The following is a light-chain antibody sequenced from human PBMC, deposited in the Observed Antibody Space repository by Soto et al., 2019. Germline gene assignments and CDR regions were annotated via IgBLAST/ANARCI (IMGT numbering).Light chain of an antibody. CDR2: EVS. V-gene: IGLV2-8*01. J-gene: IGLJ2*01. CDR3: SSYAGSNNLV. Sequence: QSALTQPPSASGSPGQSVTISCTGTSSDVGGYNYVSWYQQHPGKAPKLMIYEVSKRPSGVPDRFSGSKSGNTASLTVSGXQAEXXXXXYCSSYAGSNNLVFGGGTKLTVL. CDR1: SSDVGGYNY.